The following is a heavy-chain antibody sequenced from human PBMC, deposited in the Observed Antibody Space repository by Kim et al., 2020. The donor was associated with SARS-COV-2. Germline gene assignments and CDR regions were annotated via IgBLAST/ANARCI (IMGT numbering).Heavy chain of an antibody. V-gene: IGHV1-18*04. D-gene: IGHD3-10*01. J-gene: IGHJ4*02. CDR2: INTYNGDT. CDR1: GYTFSSYG. CDR3: ARDQTQGSGSSN. Sequence: ASVKVSCKASGYTFSSYGISWVRQAPGQGLEWMGWINTYNGDTDYAQRFQGRVTVTTDTSTSTAYMELRSLRSDDTAVYYCARDQTQGSGSSNWGQGTLITVSS.